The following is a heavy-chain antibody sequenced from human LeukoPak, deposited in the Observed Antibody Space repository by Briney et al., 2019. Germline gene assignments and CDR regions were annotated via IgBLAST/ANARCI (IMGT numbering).Heavy chain of an antibody. CDR3: AKDTYYYGSGSYSAFDY. CDR2: IRYDGSNK. J-gene: IGHJ4*02. D-gene: IGHD3-10*01. V-gene: IGHV3-30*02. Sequence: GGSLRLSCAVSGFTFRNYGMTWVRQAPGKGLEWVAFIRYDGSNKYYADSVKGRFTISRDNSENTLYLQMNSLRAEDTAVYYCAKDTYYYGSGSYSAFDYWGQGTLVTVSS. CDR1: GFTFRNYG.